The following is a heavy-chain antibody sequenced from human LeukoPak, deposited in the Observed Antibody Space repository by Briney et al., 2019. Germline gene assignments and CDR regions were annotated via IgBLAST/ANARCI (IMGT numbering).Heavy chain of an antibody. CDR2: INPNSGGT. Sequence: ASVKVSCTASGYTFTGYYMHWVRQAPGQGLEWMGWINPNSGGTDYAQNFQGRVTLTRDTSLSTAYVELSRLGSDDTAVYYCARGLTDEHQLILHWFDPWGQGTLVTVSS. CDR3: ARGLTDEHQLILHWFDP. V-gene: IGHV1-2*02. D-gene: IGHD2-2*01. J-gene: IGHJ5*02. CDR1: GYTFTGYY.